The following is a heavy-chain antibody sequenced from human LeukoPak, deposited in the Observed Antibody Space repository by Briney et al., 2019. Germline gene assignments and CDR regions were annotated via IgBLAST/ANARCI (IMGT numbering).Heavy chain of an antibody. Sequence: SETLSLTCTVSGTSISSHYWSWIRQPPGKGLEWIGYVFNNVRTKDNPSLKSRLTLSADTSKNQFSLRLSSVTAADTAVYYCATIKREDIYGYFDFWGQGIEVTVSS. CDR1: GTSISSHY. J-gene: IGHJ4*02. D-gene: IGHD5-18*01. CDR2: VFNNVRT. V-gene: IGHV4-59*11. CDR3: ATIKREDIYGYFDF.